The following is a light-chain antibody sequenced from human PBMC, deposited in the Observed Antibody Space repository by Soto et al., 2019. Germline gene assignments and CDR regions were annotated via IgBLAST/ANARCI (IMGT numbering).Light chain of an antibody. J-gene: IGLJ3*02. Sequence: QSALTQPPSASGSPGQSVTISCTGTSSDVGGYDYVSWYQQHPGKAPKLMIYEVTIRPSGVSDRFSGSKSGNTASLTVSGLQAEDEADYYCGTWDSGLTAGVFGGGTKLTVL. CDR2: EVT. CDR3: GTWDSGLTAGV. CDR1: SSDVGGYDY. V-gene: IGLV2-8*01.